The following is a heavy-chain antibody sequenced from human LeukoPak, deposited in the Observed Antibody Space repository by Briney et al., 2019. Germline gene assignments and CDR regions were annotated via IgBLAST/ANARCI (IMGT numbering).Heavy chain of an antibody. CDR3: ARDLYYYGSGSFGKYYYYGMDV. D-gene: IGHD3-10*01. CDR2: ITQTGGTI. J-gene: IGHJ6*02. V-gene: IGHV3-48*01. CDR1: GFTFSSYR. Sequence: HPGGSLRLSCAASGFTFSSYRMSWVRQTPGKGLEWLSYITQTGGTIYYADSVKGRFTISRDNSKNTLYLQMNSLRAEDTAVYYCARDLYYYGSGSFGKYYYYGMDVWGQGTTVTVSS.